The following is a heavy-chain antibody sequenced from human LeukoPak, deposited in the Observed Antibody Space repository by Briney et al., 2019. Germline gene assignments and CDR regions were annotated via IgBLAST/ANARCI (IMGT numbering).Heavy chain of an antibody. D-gene: IGHD2-2*01. J-gene: IGHJ4*02. Sequence: KPSETLSLTCTVSGASVSSNNYYWVWIRQPPGKELEWIASIYDGGSAYYNPSLNSRVTISVDTSENHFSLKLRSVTAADTAIYFCARQLKLIPAATLDYWGQGTLVTVSS. CDR1: GASVSSNNYY. CDR2: IYDGGSA. V-gene: IGHV4-39*01. CDR3: ARQLKLIPAATLDY.